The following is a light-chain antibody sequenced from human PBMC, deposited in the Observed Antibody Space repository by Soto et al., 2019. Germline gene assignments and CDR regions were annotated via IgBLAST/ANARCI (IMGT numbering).Light chain of an antibody. CDR2: GAS. V-gene: IGKV3-20*01. J-gene: IGKJ1*01. Sequence: EIVLTKSPGNLALSPAERATLSCRASHSVSSSYLAWYQQKPGQAPRLLIYGASSRATGIPDRFSGSGSGTDFTLTISRLEPEDFAVYYCQQYGSSPRTFGQGTKVDIK. CDR3: QQYGSSPRT. CDR1: HSVSSSY.